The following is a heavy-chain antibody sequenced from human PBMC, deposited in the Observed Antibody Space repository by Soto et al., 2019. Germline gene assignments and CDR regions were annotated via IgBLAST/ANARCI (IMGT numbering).Heavy chain of an antibody. D-gene: IGHD3-10*01. CDR3: ARDTYYYGSGSYLHYYYYYGMDV. V-gene: IGHV1-69*06. CDR1: GGTFSSYA. CDR2: IIPIFGTA. Sequence: QVQLVQSGAEVKKPGSSVKVSCKASGGTFSSYAISWVRQAPGQGLEWMGGIIPIFGTANYAQKFQGRVTITADKSTSTAYMELSSLRSEDTAVYYCARDTYYYGSGSYLHYYYYYGMDVWGQGTTVTVSS. J-gene: IGHJ6*02.